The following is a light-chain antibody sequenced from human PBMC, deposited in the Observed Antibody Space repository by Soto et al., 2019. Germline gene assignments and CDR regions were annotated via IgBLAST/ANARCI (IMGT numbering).Light chain of an antibody. CDR1: QSVSSD. Sequence: IGMKKSPATLSVSQGERATLSCRASQSVSSDLVWYQQKAGQAPRLLIYDTSTRATGIPARFSGSGSGTEFTLTISSLEPEDFALYYCQQRYNCPPITFGQGTRLEIK. J-gene: IGKJ5*01. CDR3: QQRYNCPPIT. CDR2: DTS. V-gene: IGKV3-15*01.